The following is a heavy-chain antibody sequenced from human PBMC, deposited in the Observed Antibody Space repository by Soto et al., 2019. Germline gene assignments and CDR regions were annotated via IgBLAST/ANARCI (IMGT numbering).Heavy chain of an antibody. CDR1: GGTFSSYA. J-gene: IGHJ6*03. Sequence: QVQLVQSGAEVKKPGSSVKVSCKASGGTFSSYAISWVRQAPGQGLEWMGGIIPIFGTANYAQKLQGRVTMTTDTSTSTAYMELRSLRSDDTAVYYYARDLVVDYYYYYMDVWGKGTTVTVSS. CDR2: IIPIFGTA. CDR3: ARDLVVDYYYYYMDV. V-gene: IGHV1-69*06.